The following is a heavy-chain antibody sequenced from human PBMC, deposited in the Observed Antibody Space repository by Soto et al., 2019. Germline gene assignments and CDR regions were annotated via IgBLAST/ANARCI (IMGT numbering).Heavy chain of an antibody. CDR3: AKDRISKTPVVPDY. Sequence: QVQLVESGGGVVQPGRSLRLSCAASGFTFSSYGMHWVRQAPGKGLEWVAVISYDGSNKYYADSVKGRFTISRDNSKNTLYLQMNSLRAEDTAVYYCAKDRISKTPVVPDYWGQGTLVTVSS. CDR2: ISYDGSNK. J-gene: IGHJ4*02. V-gene: IGHV3-30*18. D-gene: IGHD2-15*01. CDR1: GFTFSSYG.